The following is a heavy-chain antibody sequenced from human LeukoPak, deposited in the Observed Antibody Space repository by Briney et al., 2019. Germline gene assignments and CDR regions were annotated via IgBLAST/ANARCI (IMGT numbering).Heavy chain of an antibody. CDR1: GGSFSGYY. Sequence: SETLSLTCAVYGGSFSGYYWSWIRQPPGKGLEGLGEINQSGSTNYNPSLKSRVTISVDTSKNQSSLTLSSVTAADTAVYYCARLLLWFGESWYFDLWGRGTLVTVSS. CDR2: INQSGST. V-gene: IGHV4-34*01. J-gene: IGHJ2*01. CDR3: ARLLLWFGESWYFDL. D-gene: IGHD3-10*01.